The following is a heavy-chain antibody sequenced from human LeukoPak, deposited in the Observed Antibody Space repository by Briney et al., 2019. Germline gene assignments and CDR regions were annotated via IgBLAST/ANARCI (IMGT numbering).Heavy chain of an antibody. CDR3: ARGPMTHYYYYGMDV. CDR2: IYHSGST. V-gene: IGHV4-4*02. CDR1: GGSISSSNW. J-gene: IGHJ6*02. Sequence: SETLSLTCAVSGGSISSSNWWSWVRQPPGKGLEWIGEIYHSGSTNYNPSLKSRVTISVDKSKNQFSLKLSSVTAADTAVYYYARGPMTHYYYYGMDVWGQGTTVTVSS.